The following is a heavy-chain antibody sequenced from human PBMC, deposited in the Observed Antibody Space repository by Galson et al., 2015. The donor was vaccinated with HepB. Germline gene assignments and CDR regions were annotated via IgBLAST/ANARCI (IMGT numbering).Heavy chain of an antibody. Sequence: SLRLSCAASGFTFSGSAMHWVRQASGKGLEWVGRIRSKANSYATAYAASVKGRFTISRDDSKNTAYLQMNSLKAEDTAVYYCTRHPEGAAAGDYYYYGMDVWGQGTTVTVSS. J-gene: IGHJ6*02. D-gene: IGHD6-13*01. CDR2: IRSKANSYAT. V-gene: IGHV3-73*01. CDR1: GFTFSGSA. CDR3: TRHPEGAAAGDYYYYGMDV.